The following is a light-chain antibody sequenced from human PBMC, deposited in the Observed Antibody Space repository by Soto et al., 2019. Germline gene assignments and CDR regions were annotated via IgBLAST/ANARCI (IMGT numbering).Light chain of an antibody. J-gene: IGKJ4*01. CDR3: QQFNSHPRT. V-gene: IGKV1-9*01. Sequence: DIQLTQSPSFLSASVGDRVTITCRASQGISSYLAGYQQKPGKAPKLLIYAASTLQSGVPSRFSGSGSGTEFTLTISSLQPEDFATYYFQQFNSHPRTFGGGTKVEIK. CDR1: QGISSY. CDR2: AAS.